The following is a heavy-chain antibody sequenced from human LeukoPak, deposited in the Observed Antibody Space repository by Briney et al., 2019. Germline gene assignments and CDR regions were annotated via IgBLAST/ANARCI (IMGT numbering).Heavy chain of an antibody. V-gene: IGHV4-59*08. D-gene: IGHD2-8*01. CDR3: ALAPNSNWFDF. J-gene: IGHJ5*01. CDR1: GDSTSNFY. CDR2: IHYSGSS. Sequence: SETLSLTCSVSGDSTSNFYWNWIRQSPGNGLEWIGNIHYSGSSNYNPSLKSRVTISIDTSRRQFFLKLSSVTAADTAVYYCALAPNSNWFDFWGQGTLVTVSS.